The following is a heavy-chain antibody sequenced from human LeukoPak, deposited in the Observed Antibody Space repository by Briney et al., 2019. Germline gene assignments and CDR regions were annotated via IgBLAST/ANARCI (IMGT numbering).Heavy chain of an antibody. Sequence: PGGSLRLSCTASGFTIYSNYISWVRRAPGKGLEWVSIIHNDDRTYYADSVKGRFTISRDNSKNTVYLQMNSPRVEDTAIYYCLQFAYWGQGTLVTVSS. D-gene: IGHD3-10*01. CDR1: GFTIYSNY. V-gene: IGHV3-66*01. CDR3: LQFAY. CDR2: IHNDDRT. J-gene: IGHJ4*02.